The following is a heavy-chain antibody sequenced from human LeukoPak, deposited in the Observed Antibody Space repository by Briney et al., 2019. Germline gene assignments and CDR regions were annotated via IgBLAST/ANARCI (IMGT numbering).Heavy chain of an antibody. V-gene: IGHV3-21*01. D-gene: IGHD5-18*01. Sequence: GGSLRLSCAASGFTFSTYEMSWVRQAPGKGLEWVSSIGSSGSYIYYADSLTGRFTISRDNAKNSLYLQMNSLRAEDTAMYYCARRATTERGHSYGLDFWGQGTLVTVSS. CDR2: IGSSGSYI. J-gene: IGHJ4*02. CDR3: ARRATTERGHSYGLDF. CDR1: GFTFSTYE.